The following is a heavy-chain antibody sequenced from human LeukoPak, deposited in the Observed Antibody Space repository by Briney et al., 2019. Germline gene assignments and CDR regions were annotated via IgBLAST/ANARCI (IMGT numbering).Heavy chain of an antibody. Sequence: PSETLSLTCTVSGASINTTNFYWSWIRQPPGKGLESIGSISSTGSTYSNPSLNSRVTMSVDTSKNQFSLELTSDTAADTAVYYCARQGTMTRGGYWLDPWGQGSLVTVSS. CDR1: GASINTTNFY. D-gene: IGHD3-10*01. CDR3: ARQGTMTRGGYWLDP. CDR2: ISSTGST. V-gene: IGHV4-39*01. J-gene: IGHJ5*02.